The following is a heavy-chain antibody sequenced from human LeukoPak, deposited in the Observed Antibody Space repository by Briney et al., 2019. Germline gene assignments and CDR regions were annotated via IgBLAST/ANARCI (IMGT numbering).Heavy chain of an antibody. D-gene: IGHD4-17*01. CDR2: INPNSGGT. CDR1: GYTFTGYY. Sequence: ASVKVSCKASGYTFTGYYMHCVRQAPGQGLEWMGRINPNSGGTNYAQKFQGRVTMTRDTSISTAYMELSRLRSDDTAVYYCARGIEGDYVSEYFQHWGQGTLVTVSS. CDR3: ARGIEGDYVSEYFQH. V-gene: IGHV1-2*06. J-gene: IGHJ1*01.